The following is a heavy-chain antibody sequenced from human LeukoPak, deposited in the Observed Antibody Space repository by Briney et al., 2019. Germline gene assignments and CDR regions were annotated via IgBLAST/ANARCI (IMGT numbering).Heavy chain of an antibody. D-gene: IGHD3-22*01. CDR2: INPNSGGT. J-gene: IGHJ6*02. CDR3: AREPVWDCTMIVPRNCYYYGMDV. CDR1: GYTFTGYY. Sequence: ASVKVSCKASGYTFTGYYMHWVRQAPGQGLEWMGRINPNSGGTNYAQKFQGRVTMTRDTSISTAYMELSRLGSDDTAVYYCAREPVWDCTMIVPRNCYYYGMDVWGQGTTVTVSS. V-gene: IGHV1-2*06.